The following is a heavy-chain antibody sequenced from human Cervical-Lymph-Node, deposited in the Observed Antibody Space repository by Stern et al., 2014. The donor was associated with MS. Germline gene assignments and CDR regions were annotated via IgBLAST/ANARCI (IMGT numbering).Heavy chain of an antibody. V-gene: IGHV4-39*01. CDR3: AKHACTGAACPFDL. CDR1: GDSISSYTHY. Sequence: QVQLQESGPGLVKPSETLSLTCAVSGDSISSYTHYWAWIRQPPGKGLEWIGSVYYSGATYYNPSLKSPVTISVDTSTNHFPLGLISVTAADTAVYYCAKHACTGAACPFDLWGQGTLVTVSS. D-gene: IGHD2-8*02. CDR2: VYYSGAT. J-gene: IGHJ4*02.